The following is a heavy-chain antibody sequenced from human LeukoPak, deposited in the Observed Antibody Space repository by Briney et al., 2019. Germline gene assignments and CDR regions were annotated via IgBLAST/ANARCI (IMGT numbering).Heavy chain of an antibody. D-gene: IGHD3-9*01. CDR3: ARQYSDILTGYHRGELYWYFDL. Sequence: KASETLSLTRTVSGGSISSYYWSWIRQPAGKGLEWIGRIYTSGSTNYNPSLKGRVTISLDTSKNQFSLKLSSVTAADTAVYYCARQYSDILTGYHRGELYWYFDLWGRGTLVTVSS. J-gene: IGHJ2*01. CDR2: IYTSGST. CDR1: GGSISSYY. V-gene: IGHV4-4*07.